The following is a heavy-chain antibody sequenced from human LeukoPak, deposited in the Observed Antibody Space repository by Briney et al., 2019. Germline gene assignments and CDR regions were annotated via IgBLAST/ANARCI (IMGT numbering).Heavy chain of an antibody. Sequence: VASVKVSCKASGYTFTGYAMNWVRQAPGQGLEWMGWINTNTGNPTYAQGFTGRFVFSLDTSVSTAYLQISSLKAEDTAVYYCAAPLIANTDYWGQGTLVTVSS. CDR3: AAPLIANTDY. J-gene: IGHJ4*02. V-gene: IGHV7-4-1*02. CDR1: GYTFTGYA. CDR2: INTNTGNP. D-gene: IGHD3-16*02.